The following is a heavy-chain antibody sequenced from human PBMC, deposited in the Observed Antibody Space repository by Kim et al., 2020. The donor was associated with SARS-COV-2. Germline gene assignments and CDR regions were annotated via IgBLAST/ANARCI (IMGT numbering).Heavy chain of an antibody. D-gene: IGHD5-18*01. CDR2: INHSGST. CDR1: GGSFSGYY. V-gene: IGHV4-34*01. CDR3: ARGPHSYGGGYAFDI. J-gene: IGHJ3*02. Sequence: SETLSLTCAVYGGSFSGYYWSWIRQPPGKGLEWIGEINHSGSTNYNPSLKSRVTISVDTSKNQFSLKLSSVTAADTAVYYCARGPHSYGGGYAFDIWGQGTMVTVSS.